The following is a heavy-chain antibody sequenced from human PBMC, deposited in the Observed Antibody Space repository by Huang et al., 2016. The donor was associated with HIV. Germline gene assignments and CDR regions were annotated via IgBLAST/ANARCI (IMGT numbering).Heavy chain of an antibody. J-gene: IGHJ1*01. D-gene: IGHD3-22*01. CDR2: IIGYTLKT. Sequence: QVQLVQSGAEVKKPGASVKVSCKASGYTFTNYAINWVRQAPEQILEWMGSIIGYTLKTNNSQKGQGRVTMTKDTSTSTAYMELRSLISDDTAVYYCARERYYYDRSGYYTPVEYFHHWGQGTLVTVSS. CDR3: ARERYYYDRSGYYTPVEYFHH. CDR1: GYTFTNYA. V-gene: IGHV1-18*01.